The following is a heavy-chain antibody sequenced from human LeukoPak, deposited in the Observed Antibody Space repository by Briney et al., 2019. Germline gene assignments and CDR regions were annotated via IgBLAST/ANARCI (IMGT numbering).Heavy chain of an antibody. V-gene: IGHV1-69*04. CDR3: ARERPAMTTVVFDY. CDR1: GGTFSSYA. Sequence: ASVKVSCKASGGTFSSYAISWVRQAPGQGLEWMGRIIPILGIANYAQKFQGRVTITADKSTSTAYMELSSLRSEDTAVYYCARERPAMTTVVFDYWGRGTLVTVSS. CDR2: IIPILGIA. D-gene: IGHD4-17*01. J-gene: IGHJ4*02.